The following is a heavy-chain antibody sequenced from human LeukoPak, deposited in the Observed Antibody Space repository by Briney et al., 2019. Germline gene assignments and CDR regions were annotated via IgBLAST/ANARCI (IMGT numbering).Heavy chain of an antibody. D-gene: IGHD3-10*01. Sequence: GGSLRLSCAASGFTFSTNYMSWVRQAPGKGLEWVSTITDGGEPYYADSVKGRFTISRDNSQDTLDLQMDSLRVEDMAIYYCAKDYYGSGSHAFDTWGQGTVVTVSS. CDR1: GFTFSTNY. CDR2: ITDGGEP. J-gene: IGHJ3*02. CDR3: AKDYYGSGSHAFDT. V-gene: IGHV3-53*01.